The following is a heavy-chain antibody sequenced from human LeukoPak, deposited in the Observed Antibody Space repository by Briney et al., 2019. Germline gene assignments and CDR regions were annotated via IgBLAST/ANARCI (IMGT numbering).Heavy chain of an antibody. V-gene: IGHV1-69*05. Sequence: GASVKVSCKASGGTFSSYAISWVRQAPGQGLEWMGGIIPIFGTANYGQKFQGRVTITTDESTSTAYMELGSLRSEDTAVYYCARGGGSGSYYVDYWGQGTLVTVSS. J-gene: IGHJ4*02. D-gene: IGHD3-10*01. CDR1: GGTFSSYA. CDR2: IIPIFGTA. CDR3: ARGGGSGSYYVDY.